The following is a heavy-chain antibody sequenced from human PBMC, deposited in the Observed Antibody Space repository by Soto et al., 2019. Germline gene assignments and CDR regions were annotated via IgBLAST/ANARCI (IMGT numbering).Heavy chain of an antibody. CDR1: GDTFTDYY. CDR3: ARGGHVVVVPAALDY. Sequence: QVQLMQSGAEVKKPGASVKVSCKASGDTFTDYYIHWVRQAPGPGLEWMGTVNPSGGHTTYAQHFLGRVTMTRDTSTSTLYMELTSLTSDDTAIYYCARGGHVVVVPAALDYWGQGSLVTVSS. J-gene: IGHJ4*02. D-gene: IGHD2-21*02. CDR2: VNPSGGHT. V-gene: IGHV1-46*01.